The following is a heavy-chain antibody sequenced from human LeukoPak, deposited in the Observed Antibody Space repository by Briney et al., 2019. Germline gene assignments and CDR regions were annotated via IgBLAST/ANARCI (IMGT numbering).Heavy chain of an antibody. D-gene: IGHD6-13*01. V-gene: IGHV4-59*08. Sequence: SETLSLTCTVSGGSISSYYWSWIRQPPGKGLEWIGYIYYSGSTNYNPSLKSRVTISVDTSKNQFSLKLSSVTAADTAVYYCARGNYSGSWYYGWGQGTLVTVSS. J-gene: IGHJ4*02. CDR3: ARGNYSGSWYYG. CDR2: IYYSGST. CDR1: GGSISSYY.